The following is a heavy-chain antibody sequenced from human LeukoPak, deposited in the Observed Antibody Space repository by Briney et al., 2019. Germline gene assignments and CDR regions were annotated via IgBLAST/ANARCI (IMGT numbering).Heavy chain of an antibody. J-gene: IGHJ4*02. CDR3: ARDRLGDGYIREFDS. Sequence: RGSLRLSCTVSGFTVSSNSMSWVRQAPGKGLEWVANIKQDESEKYYVDSVKGRFTISRDNAKNSLYLHMNSLRAEDTAIYYCARDRLGDGYIREFDSWGQGTLVIVSS. CDR2: IKQDESEK. V-gene: IGHV3-7*01. D-gene: IGHD5-24*01. CDR1: GFTVSSNS.